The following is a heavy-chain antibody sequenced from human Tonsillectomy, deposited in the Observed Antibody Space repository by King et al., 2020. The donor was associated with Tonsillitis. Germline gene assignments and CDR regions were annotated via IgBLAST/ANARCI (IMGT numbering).Heavy chain of an antibody. CDR1: GGSFSGYY. D-gene: IGHD3-3*01. CDR3: ARDGTIFGVVIGDAFDI. V-gene: IGHV4-34*01. Sequence: VQLQQWGAGLLKPSETLSLTCAVYGGSFSGYYWSWIRQPPGKGLEWIVEINHSGSTNYNPSLKSRVTISVDTPKNQFSLKLSSVTAADTAVYYCARDGTIFGVVIGDAFDIWGQGTMVTVSS. CDR2: INHSGST. J-gene: IGHJ3*02.